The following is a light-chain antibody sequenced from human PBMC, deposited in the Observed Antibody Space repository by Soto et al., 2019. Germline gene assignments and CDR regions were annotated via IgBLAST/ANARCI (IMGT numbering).Light chain of an antibody. CDR3: QQRNVWPPIT. Sequence: EIVFTQSPPTLSSSPGERATLSCRASQTVSNKLAWYQHKPGQAPRLLIYDTSNRATGIPARFGGSRSGTEFTLTINNLEPEDFAVYYCQQRNVWPPITFGQGTRLEIK. V-gene: IGKV3-11*01. CDR1: QTVSNK. J-gene: IGKJ5*01. CDR2: DTS.